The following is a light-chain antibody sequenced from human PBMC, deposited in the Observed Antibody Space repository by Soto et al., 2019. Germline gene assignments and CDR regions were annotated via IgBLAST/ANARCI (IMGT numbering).Light chain of an antibody. Sequence: EIVLTQSPGTLSLSPGERATLSCRASQSVSSSYLAWYQQEPGQAPRLLIYGASSRATGIPDRFSGSGSGTDFTLTISRLEPEVFAVYYCQQYGSSPLWAFGQGTK. CDR2: GAS. CDR1: QSVSSSY. J-gene: IGKJ1*01. CDR3: QQYGSSPLWA. V-gene: IGKV3-20*01.